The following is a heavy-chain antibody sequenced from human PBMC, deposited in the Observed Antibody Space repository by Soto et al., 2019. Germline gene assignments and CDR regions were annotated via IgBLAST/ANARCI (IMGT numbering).Heavy chain of an antibody. CDR2: IYWDDDK. J-gene: IGHJ4*02. CDR1: GFSLRTSGVG. D-gene: IGHD4-17*01. CDR3: TRLTDKVTTN. V-gene: IGHV2-5*02. Sequence: QITLKESGPTLVKPTQTLTLTCTFSGFSLRTSGVGVGWIRQSPGKAMEWLSLIYWDDDKRYSPSLKSRLSITKDTSENHVVLRMTNMAPVDTATYYATRLTDKVTTNWGQETLVTVSS.